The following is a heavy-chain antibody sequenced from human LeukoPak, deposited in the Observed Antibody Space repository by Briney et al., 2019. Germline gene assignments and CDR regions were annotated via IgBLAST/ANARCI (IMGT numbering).Heavy chain of an antibody. V-gene: IGHV1-18*01. J-gene: IGHJ3*02. CDR3: ARAYCSSTSCFDAFDI. D-gene: IGHD2-2*01. Sequence: ASVKVSCKASGYTFTSYGISWVRQAPGQGLEWMGWISAYNGNTNYAQKLQGRVTMTTDTSTSTAYMELRSLRSDDTAVYYCARAYCSSTSCFDAFDIWGQGTMVTVYS. CDR1: GYTFTSYG. CDR2: ISAYNGNT.